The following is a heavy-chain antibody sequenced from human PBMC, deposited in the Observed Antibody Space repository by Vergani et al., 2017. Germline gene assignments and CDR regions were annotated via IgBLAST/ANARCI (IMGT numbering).Heavy chain of an antibody. CDR2: IWYDGSNK. CDR3: ARGCSLSSGGSCYYSGGMDV. Sequence: QVQLVESGGGVVQPGRSLRLSCAASGFTFSSYGMHWVRQAPGQGLEWVAVIWYDGSNKYYADSVKGRFTISRDNSKNTLYLQMNSLRAEDTAVYYCARGCSLSSGGSCYYSGGMDVWGQGTTVTVSS. J-gene: IGHJ6*02. D-gene: IGHD2-15*01. V-gene: IGHV3-33*01. CDR1: GFTFSSYG.